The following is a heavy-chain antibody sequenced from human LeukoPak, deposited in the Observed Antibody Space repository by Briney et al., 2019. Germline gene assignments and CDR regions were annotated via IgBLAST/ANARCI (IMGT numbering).Heavy chain of an antibody. D-gene: IGHD3-10*01. CDR1: DGSISTNY. Sequence: SGTLSLTCTVSDGSISTNYWSWIRQPPGKGLEWIGYIYSSESTNYNPSLKSRVTILVDTSKNQFSLKLSSVTAADTAVYYCARVRSYYGSVTGKSYYFDYWGQGTLVTVSS. J-gene: IGHJ4*02. V-gene: IGHV4-59*01. CDR3: ARVRSYYGSVTGKSYYFDY. CDR2: IYSSEST.